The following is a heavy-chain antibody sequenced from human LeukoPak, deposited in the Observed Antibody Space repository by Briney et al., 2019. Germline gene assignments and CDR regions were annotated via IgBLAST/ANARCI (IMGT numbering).Heavy chain of an antibody. J-gene: IGHJ4*02. CDR3: ARHKTGSGGWHLFDY. Sequence: SETLSLTCTVSGGSISSYYWSGIRQPPGKGLEWIGYIYYTGSTNYNPSLKSRVTISVDTSKNQFSLKLSSVTAADTAVYYCARHKTGSGGWHLFDYWGQGTLVTVSS. CDR2: IYYTGST. V-gene: IGHV4-59*08. CDR1: GGSISSYY. D-gene: IGHD6-19*01.